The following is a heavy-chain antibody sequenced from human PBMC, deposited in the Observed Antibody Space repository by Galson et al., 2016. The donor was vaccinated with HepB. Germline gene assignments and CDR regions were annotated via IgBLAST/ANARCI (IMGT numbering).Heavy chain of an antibody. CDR1: GYTFTSYD. D-gene: IGHD3-22*01. CDR2: MNPNSGNT. Sequence: SVKVSCKASGYTFTSYDINWVRQAPGQGLEWMGFMNPNSGNTGYAQKFQGRVTMTRNTSINTAYMELSSLRSEDTAVYYCARITVYHDSSGAYPLDNWGQGTLVTVSS. V-gene: IGHV1-8*01. CDR3: ARITVYHDSSGAYPLDN. J-gene: IGHJ4*02.